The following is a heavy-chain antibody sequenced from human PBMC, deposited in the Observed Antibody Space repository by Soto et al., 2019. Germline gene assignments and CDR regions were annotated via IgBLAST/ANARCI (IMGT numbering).Heavy chain of an antibody. D-gene: IGHD1-7*01. V-gene: IGHV3-15*07. CDR1: GFTFSNAW. CDR2: IKSKTDGGTT. Sequence: PGGSLRLSCAASGFTFSNAWMNWVRQAPGKGLEWVGRIKSKTDGGTTDYAAPVKGRFTISRDDSKNTLYLQMNSLKTEDTAVYYCVSHPEGYNWNYEYNWFDPWGQGTLVTVSS. J-gene: IGHJ5*02. CDR3: VSHPEGYNWNYEYNWFDP.